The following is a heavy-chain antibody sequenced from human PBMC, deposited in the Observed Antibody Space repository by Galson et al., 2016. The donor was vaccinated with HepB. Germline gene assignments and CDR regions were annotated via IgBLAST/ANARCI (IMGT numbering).Heavy chain of an antibody. D-gene: IGHD2-2*01. CDR2: ISGSGGST. J-gene: IGHJ4*02. CDR1: GFTFSSYA. Sequence: SLRLSCAASGFTFSSYAMSWVRQAPGKGLEWVSAISGSGGSTYYADSVKGRFTISRDNSKNTLYLQMNSLRAEDTAVYYCAKGGHIVVVPAALIEDYWGQGTLVTVSS. CDR3: AKGGHIVVVPAALIEDY. V-gene: IGHV3-23*01.